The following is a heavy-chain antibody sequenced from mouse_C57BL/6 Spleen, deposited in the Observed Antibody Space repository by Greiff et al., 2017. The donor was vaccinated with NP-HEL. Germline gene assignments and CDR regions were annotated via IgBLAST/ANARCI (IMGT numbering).Heavy chain of an antibody. D-gene: IGHD2-3*01. J-gene: IGHJ1*03. CDR3: ARDYDGYYRYFDV. Sequence: VQLQQPGAELVRPGTSVKLSCKASGYTFTSYWMHWVKQRPGQGLEWIGVIDPSDSYTNYNQKFKGKATLTVDTSSSTAYMQLSSLTSEDSAVYYCARDYDGYYRYFDVWGTGTTVTVSS. V-gene: IGHV1-59*01. CDR1: GYTFTSYW. CDR2: IDPSDSYT.